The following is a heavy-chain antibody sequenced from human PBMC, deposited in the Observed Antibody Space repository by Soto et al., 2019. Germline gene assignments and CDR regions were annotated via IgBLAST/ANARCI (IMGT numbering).Heavy chain of an antibody. Sequence: DVQLVESGGGLVQPGGSLRLSCAASGFTFRSYNMNWVSQAPGKGLDWLSYISSSSSTIYYADSVKGRFTISRDNAKNSLYLQMNSLRDDDTAMYYCARGGTIAVTTSGDYWGQGTLVTVSS. CDR2: ISSSSSTI. J-gene: IGHJ4*01. CDR1: GFTFRSYN. CDR3: ARGGTIAVTTSGDY. D-gene: IGHD1-26*01. V-gene: IGHV3-48*02.